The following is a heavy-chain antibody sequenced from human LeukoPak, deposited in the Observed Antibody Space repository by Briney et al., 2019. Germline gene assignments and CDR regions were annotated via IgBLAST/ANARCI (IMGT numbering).Heavy chain of an antibody. CDR2: IYTSGST. J-gene: IGHJ4*02. Sequence: SETLSLTCTVSGGSISSGGYYWSWIRQPPGKGLEWIGRIYTSGSTNYNPSLKSRVTMSVDTSKNQFSLKLSSVTAADTAVYYCARGAAAVAFDYWGQGTLVTVSS. V-gene: IGHV4-61*02. CDR3: ARGAAAVAFDY. D-gene: IGHD6-13*01. CDR1: GGSISSGGYY.